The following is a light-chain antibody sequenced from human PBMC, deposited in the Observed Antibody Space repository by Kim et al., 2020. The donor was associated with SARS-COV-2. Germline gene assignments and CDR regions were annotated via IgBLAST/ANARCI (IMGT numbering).Light chain of an antibody. CDR2: DTS. CDR1: QNINSW. CDR3: QQYDGYSPAT. V-gene: IGKV1-5*01. J-gene: IGKJ2*01. Sequence: DIQMTQSPSTLSASVGDRVTITCRASQNINSWLAWHQQKPGKAPKLLIYDTSKLDDGVPSRFSGSGFGTEFTLTISSLQPDDFATYYCQQYDGYSPATFGQGTKLEI.